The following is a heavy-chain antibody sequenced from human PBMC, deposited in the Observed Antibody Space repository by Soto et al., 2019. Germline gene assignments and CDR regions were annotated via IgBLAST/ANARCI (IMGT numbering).Heavy chain of an antibody. CDR1: GGTFSSYT. Sequence: SVKVSCKASGGTFSSYTISWVRQAPGQGLEWMGRIIPILGIANYAQKFQGRVTITADKSTSTAYMELSSLRSEDTAVYYCARDIDPFVVVPAAEGVDDVFDIWGQGTMVTVPS. D-gene: IGHD2-2*01. V-gene: IGHV1-69*04. CDR2: IIPILGIA. J-gene: IGHJ3*02. CDR3: ARDIDPFVVVPAAEGVDDVFDI.